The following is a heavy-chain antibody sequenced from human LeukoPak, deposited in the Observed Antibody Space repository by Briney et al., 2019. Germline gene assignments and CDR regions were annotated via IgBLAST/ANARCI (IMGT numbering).Heavy chain of an antibody. CDR1: GVSLKTYS. CDR3: TRSRGDYERGYFDY. CDR2: LSFSVRN. Sequence: SETLSLTCTVSGVSLKTYSWSWIRQAPGKGLEWIGFLSFSVRNNYNPSLKSRVTISADTSKNQFSLKLSSVTAADTAVYYCTRSRGDYERGYFDYWGQGTLVTVSS. D-gene: IGHD4-17*01. V-gene: IGHV4-59*12. J-gene: IGHJ4*02.